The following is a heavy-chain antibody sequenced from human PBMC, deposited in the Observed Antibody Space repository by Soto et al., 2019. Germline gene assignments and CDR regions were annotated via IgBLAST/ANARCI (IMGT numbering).Heavy chain of an antibody. Sequence: PSETLSLTCTVSGGSISGFFWTWVRQPPGMPLEGLGHVAASGSTAYNPSLRSRLSLSLDVSKNRFSLELTSVTAAGTATYFCARGGSTHYYYGLDVWGQGTRVTVSS. CDR1: GGSISGFF. CDR3: ARGGSTHYYYGLDV. J-gene: IGHJ6*02. V-gene: IGHV4-4*07. CDR2: VAASGST.